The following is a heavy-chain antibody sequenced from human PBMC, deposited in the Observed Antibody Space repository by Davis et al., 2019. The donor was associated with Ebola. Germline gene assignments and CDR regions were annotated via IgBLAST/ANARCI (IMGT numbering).Heavy chain of an antibody. J-gene: IGHJ5*02. CDR3: ARGLGHSYAYTLDS. CDR2: IHYSGSS. Sequence: SETLSLTCTVSGGSISSYYWSWIRQHPGMGLEWIGYIHYSGSSNYNPSLRSRVTISLDTSKNQFSVKLSSVTAADTAVYYCARGLGHSYAYTLDSWGQGALVTVSS. CDR1: GGSISSYY. D-gene: IGHD5-18*01. V-gene: IGHV4-59*12.